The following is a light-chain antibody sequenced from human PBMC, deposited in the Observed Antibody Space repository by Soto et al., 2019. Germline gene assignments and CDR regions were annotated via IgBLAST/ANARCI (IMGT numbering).Light chain of an antibody. V-gene: IGKV3-20*01. CDR2: GAS. Sequence: EIVLTQSPGTLSLSPGERATLSCRASQSISSSYLAWYQQKPGQAPRPLIYGASTRATGIPDRFSGSGSGTDFTLTISRLESEDFAVYYCQQYGSSPRTFGQGTKVDIK. J-gene: IGKJ1*01. CDR3: QQYGSSPRT. CDR1: QSISSSY.